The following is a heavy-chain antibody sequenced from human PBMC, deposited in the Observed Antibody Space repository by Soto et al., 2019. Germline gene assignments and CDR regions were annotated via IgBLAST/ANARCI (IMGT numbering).Heavy chain of an antibody. CDR2: IWYDGSNK. Sequence: GGSLRLSCAASGFTFSSYGMHWVRQAPGKGLELVAVIWYDGSNKYYADSVKGRFTISRDNSKNTLYLQMNSLRAEDTAVYYCARAVVGPLGYYYYMDVWGKGTTVTVSS. J-gene: IGHJ6*03. CDR3: ARAVVGPLGYYYYMDV. V-gene: IGHV3-33*01. CDR1: GFTFSSYG. D-gene: IGHD2-15*01.